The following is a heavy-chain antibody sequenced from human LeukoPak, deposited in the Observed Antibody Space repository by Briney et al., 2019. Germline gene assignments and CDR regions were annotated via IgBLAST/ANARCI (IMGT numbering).Heavy chain of an antibody. V-gene: IGHV3-30-3*01. D-gene: IGHD4-17*01. CDR3: ARETVTKTYYYYGMAV. J-gene: IGHJ6*02. CDR1: GFTFSSYA. CDR2: ISYDGSNK. Sequence: PGRSLRLSCAASGFTFSSYAMHWVRQAPGKGLEWVAVISYDGSNKYYADSVKGRFTISRDNSKNTLYLQMNSLRAEDTAVYYCARETVTKTYYYYGMAVWGQGTTVTVSS.